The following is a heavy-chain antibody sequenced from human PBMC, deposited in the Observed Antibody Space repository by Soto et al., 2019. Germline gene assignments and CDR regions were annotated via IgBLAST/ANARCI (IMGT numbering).Heavy chain of an antibody. CDR1: GGSISSSSYY. Sequence: SETLSLTCTVSGGSISSSSYYWGWIRQPPGKGLEWIGSIYYSGSTYYNPSLKSRVTISVDTSKNQFSLKLSSVTAADTAVYYCARRTLGYYGSGSYIMASYYGMDVWGQGTTVTVSS. D-gene: IGHD3-10*01. CDR2: IYYSGST. V-gene: IGHV4-39*01. J-gene: IGHJ6*02. CDR3: ARRTLGYYGSGSYIMASYYGMDV.